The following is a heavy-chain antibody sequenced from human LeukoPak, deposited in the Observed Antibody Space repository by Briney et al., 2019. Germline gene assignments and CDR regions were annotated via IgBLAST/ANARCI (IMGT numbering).Heavy chain of an antibody. CDR2: IYPGDSDT. J-gene: IGHJ4*02. D-gene: IGHD6-19*01. V-gene: IGHV5-51*01. CDR1: GYNFANYW. Sequence: GESLKISCKGSGYNFANYWIAWVRQMPGKGLEWVGIIYPGDSDTRYSPSFQGQVTISADKSISTAYLQWSSLKASDTAMYYCARGIAVAGLAFDYWGQGTLVTVSS. CDR3: ARGIAVAGLAFDY.